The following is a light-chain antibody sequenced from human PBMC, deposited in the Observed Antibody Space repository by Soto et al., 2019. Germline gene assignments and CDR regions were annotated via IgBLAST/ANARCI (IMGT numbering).Light chain of an antibody. CDR3: HQYGSSPPRT. Sequence: EIVLTQSPGILSLSPGERATLSCRASQSVSNDFLAWYQQKPGQAPRLLIYGASTRATDVPDRFSGSGSGAEFTLSISRLEPEDFAVYYCHQYGSSPPRTFGQGTKVEMK. J-gene: IGKJ1*01. V-gene: IGKV3-20*01. CDR1: QSVSNDF. CDR2: GAS.